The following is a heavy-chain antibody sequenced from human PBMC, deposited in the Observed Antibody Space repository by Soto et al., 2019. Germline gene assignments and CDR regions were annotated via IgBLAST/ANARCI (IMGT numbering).Heavy chain of an antibody. CDR3: AKGWGKNYGSGVWGGGHHDAFDI. CDR2: ISGSGGHT. D-gene: IGHD3-10*01. J-gene: IGHJ3*02. Sequence: EVQLLESGGGLVQPGGSLRLSCAASGFTFSNYAMSWVRQAPGKGLEWVSAISGSGGHTYYPDSVKGRFTISRDNSKKPLYRQMNSLRAGERAVYYCAKGWGKNYGSGVWGGGHHDAFDIWGQGTMVTVSS. V-gene: IGHV3-23*01. CDR1: GFTFSNYA.